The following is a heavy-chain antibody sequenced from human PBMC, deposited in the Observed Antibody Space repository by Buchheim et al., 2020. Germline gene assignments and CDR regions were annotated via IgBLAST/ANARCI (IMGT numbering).Heavy chain of an antibody. CDR2: INHSGST. J-gene: IGHJ4*02. D-gene: IGHD5-18*01. CDR3: ARGLRYSYGWYYFDY. Sequence: QVHLQESGPGLVKPSQTLSLTCTVSGGSISTGGYYWSWIRQPPGKGLEWIGEINHSGSTNYNPSLKSRVTISVDTSKNQFSLKLSSVTAADTAVYYCARGLRYSYGWYYFDYWGQGTL. V-gene: IGHV4-31*03. CDR1: GGSISTGGYY.